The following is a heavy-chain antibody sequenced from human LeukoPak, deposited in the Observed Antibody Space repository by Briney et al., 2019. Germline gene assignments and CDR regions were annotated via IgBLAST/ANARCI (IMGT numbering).Heavy chain of an antibody. V-gene: IGHV3-23*01. CDR3: AKERYYYDSSGHLDY. CDR1: GITLSNYG. D-gene: IGHD3-22*01. Sequence: GGSLRLSCAVSGITLSNYGMSWVRQAPGKGLEWVAGISGSGGGTTYADSVRGRFTISRDNSKNTLYLQMNSLRAEDTAVYYCAKERYYYDSSGHLDYWGQGTLVTVSS. J-gene: IGHJ4*02. CDR2: ISGSGGGT.